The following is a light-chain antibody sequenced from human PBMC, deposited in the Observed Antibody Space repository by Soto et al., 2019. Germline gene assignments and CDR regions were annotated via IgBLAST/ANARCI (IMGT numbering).Light chain of an antibody. CDR1: QSMSSY. V-gene: IGKV1-39*01. CDR3: QVSDRMLSA. J-gene: IGKJ5*01. CDR2: AAS. Sequence: RASQSMSSYLNWSPQKPGKAPKLLIYAASSLQSGVPSRFSVSGSRTDLTYVSSSVQPEDLVTESCQVSDRMLSACGEGTRLEI.